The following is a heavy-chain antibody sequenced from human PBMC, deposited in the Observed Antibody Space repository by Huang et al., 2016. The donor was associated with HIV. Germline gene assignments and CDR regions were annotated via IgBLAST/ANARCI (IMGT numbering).Heavy chain of an antibody. Sequence: QVQLVQSGAEVKKPGASVKVSCKPSGYTFADYFIHWVRQSPGQGLEWMAGLNPKHGATNYEKKFLGRVTVTGDTCINTAYMEFSGLTSDDTANYYCTRDGVAPDEEFDYWGQGTLIIVSS. V-gene: IGHV1-2*02. CDR2: LNPKHGAT. D-gene: IGHD5-12*01. CDR3: TRDGVAPDEEFDY. CDR1: GYTFADYF. J-gene: IGHJ4*02.